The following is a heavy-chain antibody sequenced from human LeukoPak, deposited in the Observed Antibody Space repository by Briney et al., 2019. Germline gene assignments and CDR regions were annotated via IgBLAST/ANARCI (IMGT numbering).Heavy chain of an antibody. V-gene: IGHV4-30-4*01. J-gene: IGHJ3*02. Sequence: SETLSLTRTVSGGSISSGDYYWSWIRQPPGKGLEWIGYIYYSGSTYYNPSLKSRVTISVDTSKNQFSLKLSSVTAADTAVYYCATPFVYSGCHDAFDIWGQGTMVTVSS. CDR2: IYYSGST. CDR3: ATPFVYSGCHDAFDI. D-gene: IGHD5/OR15-5a*01. CDR1: GGSISSGDYY.